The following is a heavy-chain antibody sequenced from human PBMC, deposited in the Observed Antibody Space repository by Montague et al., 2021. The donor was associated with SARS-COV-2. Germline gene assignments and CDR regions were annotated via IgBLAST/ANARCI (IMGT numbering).Heavy chain of an antibody. J-gene: IGHJ6*02. CDR3: VRADGQDPGTPHLYSYEGMDL. V-gene: IGHV4-59*11. Sequence: SETLSLTCTVSGDSISTRYWSWIRQPPGKGLELIWYVYYSGRSSYNSSLKRRVPISIGTSKNKIFLNLRSVTAADTAVYFCVRADGQDPGTPHLYSYEGMDLWGQGTTVTVSS. CDR1: GDSISTRY. CDR2: VYYSGRS. D-gene: IGHD2-21*01.